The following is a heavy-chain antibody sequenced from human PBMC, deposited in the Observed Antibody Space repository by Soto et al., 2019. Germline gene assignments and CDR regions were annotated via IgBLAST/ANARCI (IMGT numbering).Heavy chain of an antibody. J-gene: IGHJ4*02. D-gene: IGHD1-26*01. Sequence: GGSLRLSCAASGFTFNIYAMSWVRQAPGKGLEWVSGISGSGDSTYYADSGKGRFTISRDNSKNTLYLQMNSLRVEDTAIYYCAKLSPYSGSSYRDDWGQGTLVTVSA. CDR1: GFTFNIYA. V-gene: IGHV3-23*01. CDR2: ISGSGDST. CDR3: AKLSPYSGSSYRDD.